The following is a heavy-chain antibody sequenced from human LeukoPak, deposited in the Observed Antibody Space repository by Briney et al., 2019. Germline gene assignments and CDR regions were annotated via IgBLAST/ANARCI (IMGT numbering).Heavy chain of an antibody. V-gene: IGHV3-30*02. CDR2: IRDDGSDK. Sequence: PGGSLRLSCAASGFSFSRYDMHWVRQAPGKGVEWVAFIRDDGSDKFYADSVKGRFTISRDNSKNTLYLQMNSLRAEDTAVYYCARGRGLRRTGIIDDWGQGILVTVSS. D-gene: IGHD2/OR15-2a*01. CDR1: GFSFSRYD. J-gene: IGHJ4*02. CDR3: ARGRGLRRTGIIDD.